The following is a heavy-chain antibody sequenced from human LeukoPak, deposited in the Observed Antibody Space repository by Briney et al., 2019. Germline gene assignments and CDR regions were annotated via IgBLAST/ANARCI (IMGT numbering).Heavy chain of an antibody. V-gene: IGHV3-23*01. D-gene: IGHD3-22*01. CDR1: GFTFSSYA. CDR3: AKDSSGYGN. CDR2: ISSSGTGT. J-gene: IGHJ4*02. Sequence: GGSLRLSCAASGFTFSSYAMSWVRQAPGKGLEWVSVISSSGTGTYYLDSVKGRFTISRDNSKNTLYLQMNSLRVEDTAVYYCAKDSSGYGNWGQGTLVTVSS.